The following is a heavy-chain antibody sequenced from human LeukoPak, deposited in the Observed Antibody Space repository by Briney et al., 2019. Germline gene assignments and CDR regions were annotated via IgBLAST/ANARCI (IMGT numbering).Heavy chain of an antibody. J-gene: IGHJ3*02. Sequence: GASVKVSCKASGYTFNRYGVNWVRQAPGQGLEWMGWIGTYNGNTNLAQKFKGRVTMTTDTATSTGYMELKSLRLDDTAVYYCAKDRVGAPPGDWEYLGATNCFDIWGQGTMVSVSS. D-gene: IGHD3-16*01. V-gene: IGHV1-18*01. CDR3: AKDRVGAPPGDWEYLGATNCFDI. CDR2: IGTYNGNT. CDR1: GYTFNRYG.